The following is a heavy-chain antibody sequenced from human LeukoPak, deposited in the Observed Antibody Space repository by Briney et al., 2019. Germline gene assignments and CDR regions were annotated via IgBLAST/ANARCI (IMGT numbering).Heavy chain of an antibody. CDR3: ARGGSYWDS. J-gene: IGHJ4*02. CDR1: GGSIRITSYY. CDR2: IYFSGRT. V-gene: IGHV4-39*07. D-gene: IGHD3-10*01. Sequence: SETLPLTCTVSGGSIRITSYYWGWIRQSPGREPEWIGSIYFSGRTHYNPSLESRVTISVDTSNNQFSLRLNSVTAADTAVYYCARGGSYWDSRGQGTLVTVSS.